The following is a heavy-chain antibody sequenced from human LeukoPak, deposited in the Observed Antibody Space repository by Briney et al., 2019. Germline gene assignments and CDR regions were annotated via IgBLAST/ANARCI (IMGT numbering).Heavy chain of an antibody. CDR1: GFTFSSYA. J-gene: IGHJ4*02. Sequence: GRSLRLSCAASGFTFSSYAMHWVRQAPGKGLEWVAVISYDGSNKYYADSVKGRFTISRDNSKNTLYLQMNSLRGEDTAVYYCAKHYYDSSGDYDSFDYWGQGTLVTVSS. D-gene: IGHD3-22*01. CDR3: AKHYYDSSGDYDSFDY. CDR2: ISYDGSNK. V-gene: IGHV3-30-3*02.